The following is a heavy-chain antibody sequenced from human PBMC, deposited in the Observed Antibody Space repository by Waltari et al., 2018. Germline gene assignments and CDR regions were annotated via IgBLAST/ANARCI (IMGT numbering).Heavy chain of an antibody. CDR1: GYSISSGYY. Sequence: QVQLQESGPGLVKPSETLSLTCAVSGYSISSGYYWGWIRQPPGKGLEWIGSIYHSGSTYYNPSLKSRVTIAVDTSKNQFSLKLSSVTAADTAVYYCARDYYYGSGDLYGMDVLGQGTTVTVSS. D-gene: IGHD3-10*01. CDR3: ARDYYYGSGDLYGMDV. J-gene: IGHJ6*02. CDR2: IYHSGST. V-gene: IGHV4-38-2*02.